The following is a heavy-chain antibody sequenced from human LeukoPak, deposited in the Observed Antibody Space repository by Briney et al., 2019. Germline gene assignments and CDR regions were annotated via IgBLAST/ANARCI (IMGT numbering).Heavy chain of an antibody. D-gene: IGHD2-2*01. CDR3: ARYCSSTSCQTSGVRAFDI. CDR1: GGSISSSNW. Sequence: SETLSLTCAVSGGSISSSNWWSWVRQPPGKGLEWIGEIYHSGSTNYNPSLKSRVTISVDKSKNQFSLKLSSVIAADTAVYYCARYCSSTSCQTSGVRAFDIWGQGTMVTVSS. CDR2: IYHSGST. V-gene: IGHV4-4*02. J-gene: IGHJ3*02.